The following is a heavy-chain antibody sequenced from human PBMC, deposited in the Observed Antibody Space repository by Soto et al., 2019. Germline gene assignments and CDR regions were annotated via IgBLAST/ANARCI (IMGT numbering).Heavy chain of an antibody. CDR1: GGYISSGGYY. CDR2: IYYSGST. Sequence: TSETLSLTCTVSGGYISSGGYYWSWIRQHPGKGLEWIGYIYYSGSTYYNPSLKSRVTISVDTSKNQFSLKLSSVTAEDTAVYYCRGLEPTRDFDYWGQGTLVTVSS. D-gene: IGHD1-1*01. J-gene: IGHJ4*02. CDR3: RGLEPTRDFDY. V-gene: IGHV4-31*03.